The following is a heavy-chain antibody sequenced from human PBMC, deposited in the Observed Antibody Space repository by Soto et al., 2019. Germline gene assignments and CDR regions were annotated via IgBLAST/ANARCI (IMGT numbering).Heavy chain of an antibody. CDR3: AAGDSSGYYGG. CDR2: ITVGTGNT. J-gene: IGHJ4*02. D-gene: IGHD3-22*01. V-gene: IGHV1-58*01. Sequence: GASVKVSCKASGFTFTSSSVQWVRQARGQRLEWIGWITVGTGNTNYAQKFQGRVTITRDMSTSTAYMELSNLRSEDTAVYYCAAGDSSGYYGGWGQGTQVTVSS. CDR1: GFTFTSSS.